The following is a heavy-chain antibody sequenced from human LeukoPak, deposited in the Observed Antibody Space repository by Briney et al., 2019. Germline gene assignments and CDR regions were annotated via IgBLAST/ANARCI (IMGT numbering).Heavy chain of an antibody. Sequence: PGGSLRLSCAASGFTFSSYSMSWVRQAPGKGLEWVANIKQDGSEKYYVDSVKGRFTISRDNAKNSLYLQMNSLRAEDTAVYYCAKEGKTRNWNYYQAKPVYWGQGTLVTVSS. V-gene: IGHV3-7*03. CDR3: AKEGKTRNWNYYQAKPVY. J-gene: IGHJ4*02. CDR1: GFTFSSYS. CDR2: IKQDGSEK. D-gene: IGHD1-7*01.